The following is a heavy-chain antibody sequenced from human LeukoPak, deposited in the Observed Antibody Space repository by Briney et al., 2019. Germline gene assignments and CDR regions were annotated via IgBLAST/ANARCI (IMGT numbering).Heavy chain of an antibody. J-gene: IGHJ5*02. CDR3: ARTDYGDYNWFDP. D-gene: IGHD4-17*01. V-gene: IGHV4-59*01. CDR2: IHYSGST. CDR1: GGSISSYY. Sequence: PSETLSLTCTVSGGSISSYYWSWIRQPPGKGLEWIGYIHYSGSTKYNPSLKSRVTISVDTSKNQFSLKLSSVTAADTAVYYCARTDYGDYNWFDPWGQGTLVTVSS.